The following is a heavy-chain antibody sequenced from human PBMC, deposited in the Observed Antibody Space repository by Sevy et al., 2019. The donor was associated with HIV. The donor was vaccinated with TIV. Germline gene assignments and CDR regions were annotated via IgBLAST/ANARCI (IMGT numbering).Heavy chain of an antibody. V-gene: IGHV4-61*01. CDR3: ARGVWNYYYGMDV. CDR1: GGSVSSGSYY. J-gene: IGHJ6*02. Sequence: SETLSLTCTVSGGSVSSGSYYWSWIRQPPGKGLEWIGYIYYSGSTSYNPSLKSRVTISVDTSKNQFSLKLSSVTAADTAVYYCARGVWNYYYGMDVWGQGTTVTVSS. CDR2: IYYSGST. D-gene: IGHD1-1*01.